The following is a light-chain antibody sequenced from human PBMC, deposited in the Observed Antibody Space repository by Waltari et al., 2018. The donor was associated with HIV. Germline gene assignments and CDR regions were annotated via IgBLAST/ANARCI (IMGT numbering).Light chain of an antibody. CDR1: SSDVGAHHH. CDR3: CSYTTSSTLV. J-gene: IGLJ2*01. V-gene: IGLV2-14*01. CDR2: EDT. Sequence: TIPCTGTSSDVGAHHHVSWYQQHPGKVPKLMICEDTKRPSEISNRFSGSKSGNTASLTISGLQAEDDADYYCCSYTTSSTLVFGGGTKLTIL.